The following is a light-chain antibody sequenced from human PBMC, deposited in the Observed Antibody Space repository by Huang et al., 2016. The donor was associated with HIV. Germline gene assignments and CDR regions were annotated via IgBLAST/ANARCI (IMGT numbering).Light chain of an antibody. Sequence: EIVMTQSPATLSVSPGERATLSCRASESVNTNLAWYQQKPGQAPRLLIYGPSTRATGIPARFSGSGSETDFTLTISSVQSEDFAVDFCQQYHTWPPLTFGGGTKVEIK. J-gene: IGKJ4*01. V-gene: IGKV3-15*01. CDR2: GPS. CDR3: QQYHTWPPLT. CDR1: ESVNTN.